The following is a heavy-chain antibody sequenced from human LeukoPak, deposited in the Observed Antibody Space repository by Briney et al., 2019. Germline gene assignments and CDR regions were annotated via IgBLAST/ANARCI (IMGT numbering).Heavy chain of an antibody. J-gene: IGHJ6*02. CDR2: IYSGGST. CDR1: GFTVSNNY. Sequence: GGSLRLSCAASGFTVSNNYMSWVRQAPGKGLEWVSVIYSGGSTYYADSVKGRFTISRDNSKNTLYLQMNSLRAEDTAVYYCARDRFYDSSAHYYYYYGMDVWGQGTTVTVSS. CDR3: ARDRFYDSSAHYYYYYGMDV. D-gene: IGHD3-22*01. V-gene: IGHV3-66*01.